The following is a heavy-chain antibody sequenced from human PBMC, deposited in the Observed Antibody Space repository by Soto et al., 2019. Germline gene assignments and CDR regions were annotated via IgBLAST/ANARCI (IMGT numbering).Heavy chain of an antibody. V-gene: IGHV4-31*03. CDR1: GGSISSGGYY. Sequence: NPSETLSLTCTVSGGSISSGGYYWSWIRQHPGKGLEWIGYIYYSGSTYYNPSLKSRVTISVDTSKNQFSLKLSSVTAADTAVYYCARGLPDMVRGGYNWFDPWGQGTLVTVSS. D-gene: IGHD3-10*01. CDR2: IYYSGST. J-gene: IGHJ5*02. CDR3: ARGLPDMVRGGYNWFDP.